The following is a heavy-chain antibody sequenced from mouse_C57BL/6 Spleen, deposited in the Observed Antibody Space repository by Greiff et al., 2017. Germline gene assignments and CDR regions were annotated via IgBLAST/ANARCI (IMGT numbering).Heavy chain of an antibody. J-gene: IGHJ1*03. CDR3: VYGYGWYFDV. CDR1: GYTFTSYW. V-gene: IGHV1-69*01. D-gene: IGHD2-2*01. CDR2: IDPSDSYT. Sequence: QVQLQQPGAELVMPGASVKLSCKASGYTFTSYWMHWVKQRPGQGLEWIGEIDPSDSYTNYNQKFKGKSTLTVYKSSSTAYMQLSSLTSEDSAVYYCVYGYGWYFDVWGTGTTVTVSS.